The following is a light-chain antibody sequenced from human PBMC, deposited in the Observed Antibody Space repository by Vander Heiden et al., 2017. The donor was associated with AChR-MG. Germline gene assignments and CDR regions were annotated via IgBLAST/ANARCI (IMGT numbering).Light chain of an antibody. CDR3: QQDNDWPLT. V-gene: IGKV3-15*01. Sequence: EIVITQSPATLSVSPGERATLSCRASQSVSSNLAWYQQKPGQAPRLLIYGASTRATGIPARFSGSESGTEFTLTISSLQSEDFAVYYCQQDNDWPLTFGGGTKVEIK. CDR1: QSVSSN. J-gene: IGKJ4*01. CDR2: GAS.